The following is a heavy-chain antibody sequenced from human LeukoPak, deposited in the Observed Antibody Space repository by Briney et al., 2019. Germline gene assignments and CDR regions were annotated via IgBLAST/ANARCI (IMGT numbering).Heavy chain of an antibody. J-gene: IGHJ4*02. Sequence: SETLSLTCTVSGGSISSYYWSWLRQPPGKGLEWIGYIYYSGSTNYNPSLKSRVTISVDTSKNQFSLKLTSLTAADTAMYYCARKDGDYWGQGTLVTASS. CDR1: GGSISSYY. CDR3: ARKDGDY. V-gene: IGHV4-59*12. CDR2: IYYSGST.